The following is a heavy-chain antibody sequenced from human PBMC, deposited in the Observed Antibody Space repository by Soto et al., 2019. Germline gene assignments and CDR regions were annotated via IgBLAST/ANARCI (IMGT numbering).Heavy chain of an antibody. V-gene: IGHV3-7*01. Sequence: EVQLVESGGGLVQPGGSLRLSCEACAFTLSSYWLRWVRQAPGQGLEWVANIKPDGSEKYYVESVKGRFTISRDNTKNSLYLQRSTLRPEDTAIYYCARDDEFGFDMGGQGTLVTVSS. CDR2: IKPDGSEK. CDR3: ARDDEFGFDM. CDR1: AFTLSSYW. J-gene: IGHJ3*02. D-gene: IGHD3-16*01.